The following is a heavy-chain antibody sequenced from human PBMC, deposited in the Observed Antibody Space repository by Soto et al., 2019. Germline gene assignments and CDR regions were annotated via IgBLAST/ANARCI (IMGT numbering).Heavy chain of an antibody. CDR1: GYTFTGYY. CDR2: INPNSGGT. D-gene: IGHD2-2*02. CDR3: ARSDIVVVPAARPMDV. V-gene: IGHV1-2*02. J-gene: IGHJ6*02. Sequence: ASVKVSCKASGYTFTGYYMHWVRQAPGQVLEWMGLINPNSGGTNYAQKFQGRVTMTRDTSISTAYMELSRLRSDDTAVYYCARSDIVVVPAARPMDVGGQGTTVTVSS.